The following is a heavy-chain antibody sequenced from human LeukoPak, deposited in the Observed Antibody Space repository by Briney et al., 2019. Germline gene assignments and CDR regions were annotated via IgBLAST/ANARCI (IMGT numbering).Heavy chain of an antibody. CDR3: ARDSSRWDVYYFDY. D-gene: IGHD6-13*01. Sequence: GASVKVSCKASGYTFTNYIVNWVRQAPGQGLEWMGWVNTNTGNPTYARGFTGRFVFSLDTSVSTAYLQISSLKAEDTAVYYCARDSSRWDVYYFDYWGQGTPVTVSS. V-gene: IGHV7-4-1*02. CDR1: GYTFTNYI. J-gene: IGHJ4*02. CDR2: VNTNTGNP.